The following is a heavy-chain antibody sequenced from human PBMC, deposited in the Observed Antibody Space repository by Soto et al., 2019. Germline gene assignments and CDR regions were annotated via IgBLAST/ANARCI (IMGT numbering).Heavy chain of an antibody. D-gene: IGHD2-21*01. CDR1: GFTFSSYW. CDR3: VRGYGDRYDGHSYLGRH. CDR2: MNMDGNRI. Sequence: EVQLVESGGGLVQPGGSLRLSGAASGFTFSSYWMHWVRQAPGKGLEWVSRMNMDGNRISYVDSVKGRCTISRDNAKNPFDMEMNSARVEDTAVYYCVRGYGDRYDGHSYLGRHWGQGSLVTVSS. J-gene: IGHJ4*02. V-gene: IGHV3-74*01.